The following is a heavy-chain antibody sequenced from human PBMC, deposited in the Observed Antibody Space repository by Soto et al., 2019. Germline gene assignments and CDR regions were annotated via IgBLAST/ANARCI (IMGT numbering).Heavy chain of an antibody. CDR2: IWYDGSNK. Sequence: GGSLRLSCAASGCTFSSDGMHWVRQAPGKGLEWVAVIWYDGSNKYYADSVKGRFTISRDNSKNTLYLQMNSLRAEDTAVYYCAKDKGIAARHDVFDIWGQGTTVPVSS. CDR1: GCTFSSDG. J-gene: IGHJ3*02. V-gene: IGHV3-33*06. D-gene: IGHD6-13*01. CDR3: AKDKGIAARHDVFDI.